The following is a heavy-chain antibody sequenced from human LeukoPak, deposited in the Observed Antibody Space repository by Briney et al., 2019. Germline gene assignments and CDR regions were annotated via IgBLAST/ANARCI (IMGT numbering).Heavy chain of an antibody. CDR1: GYTSTSYD. CDR2: MNPNSGNT. Sequence: ASVKVSCKASGYTSTSYDINWVRQATGQGLEWMGWMNPNSGNTGYAQKFQGRVTMTRNTSISTAYMELSSLRSEDTAVYYCARGLRAAAMGYYYYYMDVWGKGTTVTVSS. V-gene: IGHV1-8*01. J-gene: IGHJ6*03. D-gene: IGHD6-13*01. CDR3: ARGLRAAAMGYYYYYMDV.